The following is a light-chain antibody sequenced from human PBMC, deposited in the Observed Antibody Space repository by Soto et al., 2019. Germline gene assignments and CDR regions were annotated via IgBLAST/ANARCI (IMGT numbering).Light chain of an antibody. V-gene: IGKV1-5*01. CDR1: QSIGNW. J-gene: IGKJ1*01. CDR2: DAS. CDR3: LQYNTYSET. Sequence: DIQMTQSPSTLSASVGDRVTITCRASQSIGNWLAWYQQKPGKAPKVLIYDASSLESGVPSRISGSGSGTEFTLTISSLQPDDFATYYCLQYNTYSETFGQGTKVDIK.